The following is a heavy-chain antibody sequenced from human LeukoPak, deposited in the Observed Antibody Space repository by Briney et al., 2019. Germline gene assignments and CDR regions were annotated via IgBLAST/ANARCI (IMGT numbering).Heavy chain of an antibody. CDR2: IDTAGVT. Sequence: GGSLRLSCAGSGFTFSSYDMHWVRQATGKGLEWVAGIDTAGVTYYPGSVRGRFTISRENGRNSFFLQMNSPRDGDTAVYYCARGGYFGSGPMDVWGQGTTVTVSS. CDR1: GFTFSSYD. V-gene: IGHV3-13*01. D-gene: IGHD3-10*01. J-gene: IGHJ6*02. CDR3: ARGGYFGSGPMDV.